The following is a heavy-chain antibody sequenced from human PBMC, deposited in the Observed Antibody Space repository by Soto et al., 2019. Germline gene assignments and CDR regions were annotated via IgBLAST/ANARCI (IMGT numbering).Heavy chain of an antibody. Sequence: SQTLSLTCAISGDSVSSNSAAWNWIRQSPSRGLEWLGRTYYRSKWYNDYAVSVKSRITINPDTSKNQFSLQLNSVTPEGAAVYYCARGADILTGQYYYYGMDVWGQGTTVTVSS. CDR1: GDSVSSNSAA. CDR2: TYYRSKWYN. J-gene: IGHJ6*02. CDR3: ARGADILTGQYYYYGMDV. D-gene: IGHD3-9*01. V-gene: IGHV6-1*01.